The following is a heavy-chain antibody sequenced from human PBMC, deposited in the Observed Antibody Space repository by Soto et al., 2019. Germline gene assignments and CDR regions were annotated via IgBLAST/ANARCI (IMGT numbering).Heavy chain of an antibody. Sequence: SVKVYFKASGFPFTSSALQLVRRARGQRLEWIGWIVVCSGNTNYAQKFQERVTITRYMSTSTAYMELSSLRSEDTAVYYCAADGIAARPSDYWGQGTMVTVSS. J-gene: IGHJ4*02. CDR3: AADGIAARPSDY. D-gene: IGHD6-6*01. CDR1: GFPFTSSA. CDR2: IVVCSGNT. V-gene: IGHV1-58*01.